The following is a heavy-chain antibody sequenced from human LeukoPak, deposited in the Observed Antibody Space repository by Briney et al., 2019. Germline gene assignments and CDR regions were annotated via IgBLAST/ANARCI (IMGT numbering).Heavy chain of an antibody. CDR2: IWYDGSNK. CDR1: GFTFSSYG. J-gene: IGHJ4*02. CDR3: ARDGMTTVVRESYFDY. Sequence: AGGSLRLSCAASGFTFSSYGMHWVRQAPGKGLEWVAVIWYDGSNKYYADSVKGRFTISRDNSKNTLYLQMNSLRAEDTAVYYCARDGMTTVVRESYFDYWGQGTLVTVSS. D-gene: IGHD4-23*01. V-gene: IGHV3-33*01.